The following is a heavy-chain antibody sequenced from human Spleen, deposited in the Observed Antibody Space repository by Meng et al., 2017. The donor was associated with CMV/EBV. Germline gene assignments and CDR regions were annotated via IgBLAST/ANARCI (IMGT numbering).Heavy chain of an antibody. CDR1: GYKFTNNW. J-gene: IGHJ3*02. V-gene: IGHV5-51*04. CDR3: ANRYCGTTSCILYAFDI. Sequence: GESLKISCKASGYKFTNNWIGWVRQMPGKGLEWMGIIYLGDFETRYGPSFQGQVTISADKPSNTVFLQWSSLKASDTAIYYCANRYCGTTSCILYAFDIWGHGTVVTVSS. D-gene: IGHD2-2*01. CDR2: IYLGDFET.